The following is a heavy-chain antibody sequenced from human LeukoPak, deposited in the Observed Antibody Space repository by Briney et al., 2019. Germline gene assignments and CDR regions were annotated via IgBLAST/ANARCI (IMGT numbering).Heavy chain of an antibody. J-gene: IGHJ4*02. CDR2: IYSGGST. Sequence: GGSLTLSCAASGFTVSSNYMSWVRQAPGKGLEWVSVIYSGGSTYYADSVKGRFTISRDNSKNTLYLQMNSLRAEDTAVYYCAREEAYYYDSSGYYYYYFDYWGQGTLVTVSS. CDR3: AREEAYYYDSSGYYYYYFDY. D-gene: IGHD3-22*01. V-gene: IGHV3-66*01. CDR1: GFTVSSNY.